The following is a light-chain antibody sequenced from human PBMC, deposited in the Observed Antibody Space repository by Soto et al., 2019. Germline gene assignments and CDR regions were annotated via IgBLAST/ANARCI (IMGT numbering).Light chain of an antibody. CDR2: GAS. CDR3: QQYNKWPLT. J-gene: IGKJ1*01. Sequence: EVVMTQSPATLSVSRGDGAALSCRASQGVGSNLAWYQQKPGQAPRLLVYGASTRATGVPARFSGSGSGTEFTLTIRSLGSEDFAVYYCQQYNKWPLTFGQGTKVEIK. CDR1: QGVGSN. V-gene: IGKV3-15*01.